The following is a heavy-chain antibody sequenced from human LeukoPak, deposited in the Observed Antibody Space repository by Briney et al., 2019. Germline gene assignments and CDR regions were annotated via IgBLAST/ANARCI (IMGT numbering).Heavy chain of an antibody. Sequence: GASVKVSCKASGYTFTNYAISWVRQAPGQGLEWMGGIIPIFGTANYAQKFQGRVTITTDESTSTAYMELSSLRSEDTAVYYCARGAPSEVPAVYYYYMDVWGKGTTVTVSS. CDR2: IIPIFGTA. CDR3: ARGAPSEVPAVYYYYMDV. CDR1: GYTFTNYA. J-gene: IGHJ6*03. V-gene: IGHV1-69*05. D-gene: IGHD2-2*01.